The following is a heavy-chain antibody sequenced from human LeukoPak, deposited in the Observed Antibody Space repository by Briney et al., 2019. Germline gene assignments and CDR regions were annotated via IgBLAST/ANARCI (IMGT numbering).Heavy chain of an antibody. CDR1: GYSFSTYW. V-gene: IGHV5-51*01. CDR2: IYPGDSDT. CDR3: ARHRSPNGFPWMDV. D-gene: IGHD2-8*01. J-gene: IGHJ6*04. Sequence: GESLKISCKASGYSFSTYWVAWVRQMPGKGLEWMGIIYPGDSDTRYSPSFQGQVTISADKSISTAYLQWSSLKASDTAMYYCARHRSPNGFPWMDVWGKGTTVTVSS.